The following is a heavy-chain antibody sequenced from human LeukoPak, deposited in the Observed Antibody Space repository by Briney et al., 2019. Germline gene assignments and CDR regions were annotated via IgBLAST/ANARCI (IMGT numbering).Heavy chain of an antibody. CDR3: AKEGYDTSGYYGSPIDS. Sequence: GGSLRLSCAASGFTFSSCGMHWVRQAPGKGLEWVAFIQYDGSNKYYADSVKGRFTISRDNSKNTLYLEMNSLRAEDTAVYYCAKEGYDTSGYYGSPIDSWGQGTLVTVSS. CDR1: GFTFSSCG. V-gene: IGHV3-30*02. CDR2: IQYDGSNK. D-gene: IGHD3-22*01. J-gene: IGHJ4*02.